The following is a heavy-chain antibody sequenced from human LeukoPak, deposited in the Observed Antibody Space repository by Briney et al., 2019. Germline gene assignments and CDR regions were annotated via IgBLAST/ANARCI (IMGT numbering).Heavy chain of an antibody. CDR2: ISGSGGST. CDR3: AKGQSGSYEHYFDY. J-gene: IGHJ4*02. Sequence: GGSLRLSCAASGFTFSSYAMSWVRRAPGKGLEWVSAISGSGGSTYYADSVKGRFTISRDNSKNTLYLQMNSLRAEDTAVYYCAKGQSGSYEHYFDYWGQGTLVTVSS. D-gene: IGHD1-26*01. CDR1: GFTFSSYA. V-gene: IGHV3-23*01.